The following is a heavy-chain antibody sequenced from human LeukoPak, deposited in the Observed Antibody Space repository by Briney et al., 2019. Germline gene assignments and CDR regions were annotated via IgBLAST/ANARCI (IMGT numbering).Heavy chain of an antibody. CDR3: AREQRSWYAFDI. CDR2: IYSGGST. Sequence: PGGSLRLSCAASGFTVSSNYMSWVRQAPGKGLEWVSVIYSGGSTYYADPVKGRFTISRDNSKNTPYLQMNSLRAEDTAVYYCAREQRSWYAFDIWGQGTMVTVSS. J-gene: IGHJ3*02. V-gene: IGHV3-53*01. D-gene: IGHD6-13*01. CDR1: GFTVSSNY.